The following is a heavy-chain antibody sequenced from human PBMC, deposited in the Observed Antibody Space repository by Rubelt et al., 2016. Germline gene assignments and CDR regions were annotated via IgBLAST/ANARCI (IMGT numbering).Heavy chain of an antibody. Sequence: QVQLVQSGAEVKKPGSSVKVSCKASGGTFSSYAISWVRQAPGHGLEWMGRIIPILCIANYPRKVKGSGPITADKSSRRGYLEPGSLRSEGRAVYYCASLQYSSGWYSYYWGQGTLVTVSS. CDR1: GGTFSSYA. J-gene: IGHJ4*02. CDR2: IIPILCIA. D-gene: IGHD6-19*01. V-gene: IGHV1-69*04. CDR3: ASLQYSSGWYSYY.